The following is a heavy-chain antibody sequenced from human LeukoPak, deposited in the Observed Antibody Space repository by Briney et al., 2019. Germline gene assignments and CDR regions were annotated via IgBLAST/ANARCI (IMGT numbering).Heavy chain of an antibody. CDR3: ARDLGRVWDSGTYYRQEIDY. J-gene: IGHJ4*02. V-gene: IGHV4-39*02. D-gene: IGHD1-26*01. CDR2: VSYSGST. CDR1: GGSISSSNYY. Sequence: SETLSLTCTVSGGSISSSNYYWGGIRPPPGKGLGWIGSVSYSGSTYYNPSLKSRVTISVDTSKNQFSLKLSSVTAADTAVYYCARDLGRVWDSGTYYRQEIDYWGQGTLVTVSS.